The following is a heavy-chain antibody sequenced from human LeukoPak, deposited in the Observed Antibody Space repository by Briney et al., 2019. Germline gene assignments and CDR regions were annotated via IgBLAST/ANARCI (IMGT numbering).Heavy chain of an antibody. CDR2: IIPIFGTA. V-gene: IGHV1-69*05. J-gene: IGHJ3*02. CDR1: GGTFSSYA. CDR3: ARHYDSSRFDI. D-gene: IGHD3-22*01. Sequence: SVKVSCKASGGTFSSYAISWVRQAPGQGLDWMGRIIPIFGTANYAQKFQGRVTITTDESTTTAYMELSSLRSEDTAVYYCARHYDSSRFDIWGQGTMVTVSS.